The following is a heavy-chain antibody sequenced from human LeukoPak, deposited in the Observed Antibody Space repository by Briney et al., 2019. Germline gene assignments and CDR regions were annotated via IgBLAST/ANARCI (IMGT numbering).Heavy chain of an antibody. V-gene: IGHV3-74*01. Sequence: GGSLRLSCAASGFTFSSYWMHWVRQAPGKGLMWVSRINSDGSSISYADSVKGRFTISRDNAKNTLYLQMNSLRAEDTAVFYCARVGQAGYVGYPLDYRGQGTLVTVSS. D-gene: IGHD5-12*01. J-gene: IGHJ4*02. CDR1: GFTFSSYW. CDR2: INSDGSSI. CDR3: ARVGQAGYVGYPLDY.